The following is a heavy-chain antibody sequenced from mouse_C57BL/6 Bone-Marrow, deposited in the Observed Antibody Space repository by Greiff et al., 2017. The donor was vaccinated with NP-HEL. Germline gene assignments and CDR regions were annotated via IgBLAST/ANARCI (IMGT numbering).Heavy chain of an antibody. CDR2: IHPNSGST. CDR1: GYTFTSYW. CDR3: ARSPPPHHYGSSYIFAY. D-gene: IGHD1-1*01. V-gene: IGHV1-64*01. Sequence: QVQLQQPGAELVKPGASVKLSCKASGYTFTSYWMHWVKQRPGQGLEWIGMIHPNSGSTNYNEKFKSKATLTVDKSSSTAYMQRSSLTSEDSAVYYCARSPPPHHYGSSYIFAYWGQGTLVTVSA. J-gene: IGHJ3*01.